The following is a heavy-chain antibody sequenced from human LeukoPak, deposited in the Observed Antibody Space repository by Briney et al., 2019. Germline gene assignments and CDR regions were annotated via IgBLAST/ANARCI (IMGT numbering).Heavy chain of an antibody. CDR2: IIPVLDMA. J-gene: IGHJ4*02. CDR3: ARHITIFGVVITSTTLDQ. V-gene: IGHV1-69*04. Sequence: ASVTVSCKLSGGTFSSYAMSWVRQAPGQGLEWMGRIIPVLDMANYSQIFQDRVTITADKSTTTTYMELSSLRSEDTAVYYCARHITIFGVVITSTTLDQWGQGTLVTVSS. CDR1: GGTFSSYA. D-gene: IGHD3-3*01.